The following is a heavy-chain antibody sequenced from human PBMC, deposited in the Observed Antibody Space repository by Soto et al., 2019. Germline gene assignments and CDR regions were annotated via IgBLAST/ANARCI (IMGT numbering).Heavy chain of an antibody. CDR1: GGTFSSYT. CDR2: IIPILGIA. J-gene: IGHJ5*02. V-gene: IGHV1-69*04. D-gene: IGHD5-18*01. Sequence: SVKVSCKASGGTFSSYTISWVRQAPGQGLEWMGRIIPILGIANYAQKFQGRVTITADKSTSTAYMELSSLRSEDTAVYYCAREWIQLRNWFDPWGQGTLVTVSS. CDR3: AREWIQLRNWFDP.